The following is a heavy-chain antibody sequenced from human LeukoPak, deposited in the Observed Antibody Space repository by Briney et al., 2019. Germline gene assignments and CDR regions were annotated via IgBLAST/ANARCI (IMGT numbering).Heavy chain of an antibody. J-gene: IGHJ4*02. CDR3: ARLAPRYCSGGSCYCDY. V-gene: IGHV1-18*01. D-gene: IGHD2-15*01. Sequence: ASVKVSCKTSGYTFTNYGIFWVRQAPGQGLEWMGWISADNGDTNYAQKFQGRVTMTRDTSTTTAYMDLRSLRSDDTAVYYCARLAPRYCSGGSCYCDYWGQGTLVTVSS. CDR1: GYTFTNYG. CDR2: ISADNGDT.